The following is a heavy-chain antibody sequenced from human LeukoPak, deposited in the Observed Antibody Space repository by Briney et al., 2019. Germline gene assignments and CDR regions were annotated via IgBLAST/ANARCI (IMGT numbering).Heavy chain of an antibody. CDR2: IYYSGST. D-gene: IGHD4-11*01. V-gene: IGHV4-39*02. CDR1: GGSISSSSYY. Sequence: SETLSLTCTVSGGSISSSSYYWGWIRQPPGKGLEWIGSIYYSGSTYYNPSLKSRVTISVDTSKNQFSLKLSSVTAADTAVYYCARDDYSNYEQYFDYWGQGTLVTVSS. J-gene: IGHJ4*02. CDR3: ARDDYSNYEQYFDY.